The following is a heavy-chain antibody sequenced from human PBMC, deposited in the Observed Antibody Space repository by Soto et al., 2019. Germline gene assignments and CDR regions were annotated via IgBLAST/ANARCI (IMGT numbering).Heavy chain of an antibody. D-gene: IGHD2-15*01. Sequence: GGSLRLSCAASGFTVSSNYMSWVRQAPGKGLEWVSVIYSCGSTYYADSVKGRFTISRDNSKNTLYLQMNSLRAEDTVVYYCAREGRGGSCDPYYGMDVWGQGTTVTVSS. CDR2: IYSCGST. CDR1: GFTVSSNY. J-gene: IGHJ6*02. V-gene: IGHV3-66*03. CDR3: AREGRGGSCDPYYGMDV.